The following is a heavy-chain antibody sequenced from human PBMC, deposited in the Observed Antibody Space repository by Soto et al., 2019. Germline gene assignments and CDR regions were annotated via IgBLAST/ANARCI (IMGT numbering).Heavy chain of an antibody. Sequence: GGSLRLSCAASGFTFSSNAMSWVRQAPGKGLEWVSVISGSGDFTFYADSVKGRFTISRDNSKNTLYLQMNTLRAEDTAVYYCAKNQNDILDYWGQGTLVTVSS. D-gene: IGHD3-9*01. CDR1: GFTFSSNA. CDR3: AKNQNDILDY. V-gene: IGHV3-23*01. J-gene: IGHJ4*02. CDR2: ISGSGDFT.